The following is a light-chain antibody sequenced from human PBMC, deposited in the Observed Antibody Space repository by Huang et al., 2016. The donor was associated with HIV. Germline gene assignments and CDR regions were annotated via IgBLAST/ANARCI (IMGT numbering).Light chain of an antibody. CDR3: MQGLQTPS. CDR1: HSLLHKNGQKY. J-gene: IGKJ1*01. V-gene: IGKV2-28*01. Sequence: DIVMTQSPLSLSVTPGEPASISCRSSHSLLHKNGQKYLDWYLQKPGQSPQLIFYLCSNWAFVVPDWFGGSASGADFTLKIGRVEAEVVGFYYCMQGLQTPSVGQGTKVEIK. CDR2: LCS.